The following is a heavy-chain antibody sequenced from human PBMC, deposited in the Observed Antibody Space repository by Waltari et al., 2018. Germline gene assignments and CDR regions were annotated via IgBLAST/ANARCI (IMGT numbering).Heavy chain of an antibody. J-gene: IGHJ4*02. V-gene: IGHV3-48*04. Sequence: EILVVESGGGLVQPGGSLRLSCAASGFTLSSYSMTWVRQAPGKGLEWVSYISATSSSIYYADSVKGRFTISRDNAQNSLYLQMNRLRAEDTALYYCARLGVSHFDYWGQGTLVTVSS. CDR2: ISATSSSI. CDR1: GFTLSSYS. D-gene: IGHD1-26*01. CDR3: ARLGVSHFDY.